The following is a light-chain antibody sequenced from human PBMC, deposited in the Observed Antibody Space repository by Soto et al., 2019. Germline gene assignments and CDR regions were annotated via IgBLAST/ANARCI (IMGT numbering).Light chain of an antibody. CDR3: QEYNTWPWT. CDR1: QSVNNN. V-gene: IGKV3-15*01. Sequence: ETLVTQSPATLSVSPGERATLSCRASQSVNNNLAWYQQKLGQAPRVLIYGASTRATGIPARFTGSGSGTEFILTITSLQSEDSAVYYCQEYNTWPWTFGQGTKV. CDR2: GAS. J-gene: IGKJ1*01.